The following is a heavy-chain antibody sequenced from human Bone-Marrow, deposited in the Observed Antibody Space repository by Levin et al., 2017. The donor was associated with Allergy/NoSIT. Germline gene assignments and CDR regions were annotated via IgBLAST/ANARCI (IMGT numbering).Heavy chain of an antibody. V-gene: IGHV3-23*01. CDR2: LSGSGTST. D-gene: IGHD3-3*01. CDR3: AKVSGYFSY. Sequence: GGSLRLSCVVSGFTFSSYAMSWVRQAPGKGLEWVSGLSGSGTSTYYADSVKGRFTISRDNSKNTLYLQMKSLRAEDTAVYYCAKVSGYFSYWGQGTLVTVSS. J-gene: IGHJ4*02. CDR1: GFTFSSYA.